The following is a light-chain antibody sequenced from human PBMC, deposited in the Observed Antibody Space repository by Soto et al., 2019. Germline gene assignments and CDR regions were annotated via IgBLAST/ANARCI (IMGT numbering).Light chain of an antibody. J-gene: IGKJ5*01. Sequence: EIVLTQSPGTLSLSPGERATLSCRASQSLSSNHLGWHLAWYQQNPGQTPRLLIYGTSSRATGIPDRFSGSGSGTDFTLTISRLEPEDFAVYYCQQYGSSLPITFGQGTRLEIK. V-gene: IGKV3-20*01. CDR1: QSLSSNH. CDR2: GTS. CDR3: QQYGSSLPIT.